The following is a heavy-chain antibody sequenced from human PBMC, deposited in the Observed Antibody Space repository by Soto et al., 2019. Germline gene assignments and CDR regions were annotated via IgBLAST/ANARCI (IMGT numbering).Heavy chain of an antibody. CDR1: GGTFSSYA. CDR2: IIPIFGTA. J-gene: IGHJ4*01. D-gene: IGHD2-21*02. V-gene: IGHV1-69*06. Sequence: QVQLVQSGAEVKKPGSSVKVSCKASGGTFSSYAISWVRQAPGQGLEWMGGIIPIFGTANYAQKFQGRVTITADKSPSTAYMGLSSLRSEDTAVYYCARGSSLAYCGGDCYSDEWYFDYWGQGTLVTVSS. CDR3: ARGSSLAYCGGDCYSDEWYFDY.